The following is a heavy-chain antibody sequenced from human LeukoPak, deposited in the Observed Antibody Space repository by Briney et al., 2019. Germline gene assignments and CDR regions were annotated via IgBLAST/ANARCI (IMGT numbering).Heavy chain of an antibody. V-gene: IGHV1-2*06. Sequence: ASVKVSCKVSGYTLTELSMHWVRQAPGQGLEWMGRINPKSGGTNYAQEFQGRVTVTRDTSISVTNMELSRLNFDDTAVYYCARDGRHWDLDFWGQGTLVTVSS. CDR2: INPKSGGT. J-gene: IGHJ4*02. CDR3: ARDGRHWDLDF. CDR1: GYTLTELS. D-gene: IGHD7-27*01.